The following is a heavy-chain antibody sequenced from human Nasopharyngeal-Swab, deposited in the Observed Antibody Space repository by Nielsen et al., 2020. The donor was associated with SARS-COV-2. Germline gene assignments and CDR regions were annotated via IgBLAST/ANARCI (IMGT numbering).Heavy chain of an antibody. CDR2: INSDGSST. D-gene: IGHD3-9*01. V-gene: IGHV3-74*01. Sequence: GGSLRLSCAASGFTFSSYWMHWVRQAPGKGLVWVSRINSDGSSTSYADSVKGRFTISRDNAKNTLYLQMNSLRAEDTAVYYCAREGLSRYFDWLSLGDNDYWGQGTLVTVSS. CDR1: GFTFSSYW. CDR3: AREGLSRYFDWLSLGDNDY. J-gene: IGHJ4*02.